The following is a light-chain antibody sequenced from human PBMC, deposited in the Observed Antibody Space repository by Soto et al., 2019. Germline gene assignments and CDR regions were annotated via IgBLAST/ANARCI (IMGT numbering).Light chain of an antibody. Sequence: ENVLTQSPGTLSLSPGEKNTLSCRASQSVSSSYLAWYQQKPGQAPRLLIYGASSRATGIPDRFSGSGSGTDFTLTISRLEPEDFAVYYCQQYGSLFGQGTK. CDR1: QSVSSSY. CDR2: GAS. V-gene: IGKV3-20*01. J-gene: IGKJ1*01. CDR3: QQYGSL.